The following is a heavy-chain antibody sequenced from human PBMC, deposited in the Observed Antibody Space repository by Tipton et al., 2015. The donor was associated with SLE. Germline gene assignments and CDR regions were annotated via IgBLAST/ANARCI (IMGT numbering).Heavy chain of an antibody. CDR2: SHQSGST. J-gene: IGHJ5*02. Sequence: TLSLTCAVYGGSLSGYYWSWIRQPPGKGPEWIGESHQSGSTNYHPSFKSRVTISVDTSKNQFSLTLSSVTAADTAVYYCARGINGNYYWFDPWGQGTLVTVSS. CDR1: GGSLSGYY. D-gene: IGHD1-26*01. CDR3: ARGINGNYYWFDP. V-gene: IGHV4-34*01.